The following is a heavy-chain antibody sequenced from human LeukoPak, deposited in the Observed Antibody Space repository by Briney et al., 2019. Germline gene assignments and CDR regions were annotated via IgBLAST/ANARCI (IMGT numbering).Heavy chain of an antibody. J-gene: IGHJ4*02. D-gene: IGHD6-13*01. V-gene: IGHV1-2*02. CDR2: INPNSGGT. CDR3: AISTYSSSWPFDY. Sequence: GASVKVSCKASGYTFTGYYMHWVRQAPGQGLEWMGWINPNSGGTNYAQKFQGRVTMTRDTSISTAYMELSRLRSDDTAVYYCAISTYSSSWPFDYWGQGTLVTVSS. CDR1: GYTFTGYY.